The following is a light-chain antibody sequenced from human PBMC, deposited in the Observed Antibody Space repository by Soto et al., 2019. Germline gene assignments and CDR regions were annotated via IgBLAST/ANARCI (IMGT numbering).Light chain of an antibody. CDR2: KAS. J-gene: IGKJ1*01. CDR1: QTISSW. CDR3: QHYNSYSEA. V-gene: IGKV1-5*03. Sequence: DIQMTHSPSTLSGSVGDRVTITCRASQTISSWLAWYQQKPGKAPKLLIYKASTLKSGVPSRFSGSRSGTEFTLTISSLQPDDFATYYCQHYNSYSEAFGQGTKV.